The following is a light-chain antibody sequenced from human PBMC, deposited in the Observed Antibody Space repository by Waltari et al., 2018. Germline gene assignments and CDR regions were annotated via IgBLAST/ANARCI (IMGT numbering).Light chain of an antibody. J-gene: IGKJ1*01. CDR1: QGISSY. CDR3: QQLNSYPSWT. Sequence: IPLTQSPSSLSASVGARVPIPCRASQGISSYLAWYQQKPGKAPKLLLYAASTLQSGVPSRFSGSGSGTDFTLTISSLQPEDFATYYCQQLNSYPSWTFGQGTKVEIK. V-gene: IGKV1-9*01. CDR2: AAS.